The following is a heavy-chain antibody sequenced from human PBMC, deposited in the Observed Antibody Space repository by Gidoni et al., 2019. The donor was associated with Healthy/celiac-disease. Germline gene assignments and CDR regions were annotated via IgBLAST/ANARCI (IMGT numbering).Heavy chain of an antibody. CDR2: LSYEGSNK. D-gene: IGHD5-18*01. CDR3: ARDSYGRLDY. J-gene: IGHJ4*02. Sequence: QVQLVESGGGVVQPGRSLRLSCAASGFTFSSYAMHWVRQAPGKGLEWVAVLSYEGSNKYYADSVKGRFTISRDNSKNTLYLQMNSLRAEDTAVYYCARDSYGRLDYWGQGTLVTVSS. V-gene: IGHV3-30-3*01. CDR1: GFTFSSYA.